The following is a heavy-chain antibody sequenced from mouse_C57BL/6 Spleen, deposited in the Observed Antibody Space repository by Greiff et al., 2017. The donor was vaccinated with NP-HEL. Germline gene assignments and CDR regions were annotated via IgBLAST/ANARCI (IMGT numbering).Heavy chain of an antibody. Sequence: QVQLKQSGAELANPGASVKLSCKASGYTFTSYWMHWVKQRPGQGLEWIGYINPSSGYTKYNQKFKDKATLTADKSSSTAYMQLSSLTYEDSAVYYCSLTTVVGHWYFDVWGTGTTVTVSS. CDR1: GYTFTSYW. D-gene: IGHD1-1*01. J-gene: IGHJ1*03. V-gene: IGHV1-7*01. CDR3: SLTTVVGHWYFDV. CDR2: INPSSGYT.